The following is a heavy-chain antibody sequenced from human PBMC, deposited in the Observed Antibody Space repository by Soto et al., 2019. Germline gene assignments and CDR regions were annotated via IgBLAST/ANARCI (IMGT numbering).Heavy chain of an antibody. CDR2: TSHDGTNK. V-gene: IGHV3-30*18. D-gene: IGHD5-12*01. CDR1: GFTFSRYG. Sequence: QVQLVESGGGVVQPGRSLRLSCATSGFTFSRYGIHWVRQAPGKWLEWVAVTSHDGTNKYYTDSVKGRFVISRDNSKNTLYLEMNSLRAEDTAVYYCAKETVATIRPTRIYYYYGLDVWGQGTTVSVSS. J-gene: IGHJ6*02. CDR3: AKETVATIRPTRIYYYYGLDV.